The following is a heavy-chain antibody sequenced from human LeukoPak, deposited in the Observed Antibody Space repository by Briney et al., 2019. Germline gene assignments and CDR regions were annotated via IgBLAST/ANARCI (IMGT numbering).Heavy chain of an antibody. V-gene: IGHV3-33*01. CDR3: ARGLQVIYGMDV. Sequence: GRSLRLSCAASGFTFSSYGMDWVRQAPGKGLEGVAVIWYDGSNKYYADSVKGRFTISRDNSKNTLYLQMNSLRVEDTAAYYCARGLQVIYGMDVWGKGTTVTVSS. D-gene: IGHD2-21*01. CDR1: GFTFSSYG. CDR2: IWYDGSNK. J-gene: IGHJ6*04.